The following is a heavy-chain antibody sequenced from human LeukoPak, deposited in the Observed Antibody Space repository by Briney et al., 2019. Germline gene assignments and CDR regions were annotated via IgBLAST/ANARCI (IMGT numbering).Heavy chain of an antibody. CDR1: GFTFSSYA. CDR2: ISTNGGST. D-gene: IGHD2-2*01. J-gene: IGHJ6*02. CDR3: VKDRGYCTSTSCYWEGMDV. V-gene: IGHV3-64D*09. Sequence: GGSLKLSCSASGFTFSSYAMHWVRQAPGKGLEYASGISTNGGSTYYADSVKGRFTISRDNSKITLYLHMSSLRAEDTAVYSCVKDRGYCTSTSCYWEGMDVWGQGTTVTVSS.